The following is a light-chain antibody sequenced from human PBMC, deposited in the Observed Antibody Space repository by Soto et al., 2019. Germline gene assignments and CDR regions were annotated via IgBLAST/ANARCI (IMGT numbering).Light chain of an antibody. Sequence: DIQLTEAPSTLSGSVLDRVTITCRASQTISSWLAWYQQKPGKAPKLLIYKASTLKSGVPSRFSGSGSGTEFTLSISSLQPDDFATYYCHQYNSYWTFGQGTKVDI. CDR2: KAS. CDR3: HQYNSYWT. V-gene: IGKV1-5*03. CDR1: QTISSW. J-gene: IGKJ1*01.